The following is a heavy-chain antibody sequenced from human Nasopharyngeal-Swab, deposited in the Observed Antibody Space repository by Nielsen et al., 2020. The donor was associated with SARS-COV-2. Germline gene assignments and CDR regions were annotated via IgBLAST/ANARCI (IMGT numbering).Heavy chain of an antibody. J-gene: IGHJ3*02. V-gene: IGHV3-23*01. D-gene: IGHD5-18*01. Sequence: GESLKISCAASGFTFSSYAMSWVRQAPGKGLEWVSAIRGSGGSTYYADSVKGRFTISRDNSKNTLYLQINSLRAEDTAVYYCAKAGGYSSAVAFDIWGQGTMVTVSS. CDR2: IRGSGGST. CDR1: GFTFSSYA. CDR3: AKAGGYSSAVAFDI.